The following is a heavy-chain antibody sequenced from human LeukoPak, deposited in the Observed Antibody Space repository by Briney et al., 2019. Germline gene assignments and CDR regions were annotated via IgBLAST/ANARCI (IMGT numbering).Heavy chain of an antibody. J-gene: IGHJ4*02. V-gene: IGHV3-30*18. CDR1: GFTFSSYG. Sequence: GGSLRLACAASGFTFSSYGMHWVRQAPGKGLEWVAVISYDGSNKYYADSVKGRFTISRDNSKNTLYLQMNSLRAEDTAVYYCANSPDYGDYVSLGYWGQGTLVTVSS. D-gene: IGHD4-17*01. CDR3: ANSPDYGDYVSLGY. CDR2: ISYDGSNK.